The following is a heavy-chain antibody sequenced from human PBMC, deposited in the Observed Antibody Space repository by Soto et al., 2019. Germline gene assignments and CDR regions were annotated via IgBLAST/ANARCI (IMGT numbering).Heavy chain of an antibody. CDR1: GFTVTNTH. Sequence: EVQLVESGGGLVQPGGSLRVSCAASGFTVTNTHMSWVRQAPGKGLEWVSVIYRGGSIYYADSVKGRFTISRDNSKNTLYLQMDSLRAEDTAVYYCARVWEWLRVGGVDYYYYMDVWGKGTTVTVSS. CDR3: ARVWEWLRVGGVDYYYYMDV. CDR2: IYRGGSI. D-gene: IGHD5-12*01. J-gene: IGHJ6*03. V-gene: IGHV3-66*01.